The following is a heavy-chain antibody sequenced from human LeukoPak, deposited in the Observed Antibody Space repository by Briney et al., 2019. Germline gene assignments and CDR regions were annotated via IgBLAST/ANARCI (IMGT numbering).Heavy chain of an antibody. CDR1: GDSISSGDYY. V-gene: IGHV4-31*03. CDR2: FYYSGSS. CDR3: ARVREATIAPFFDY. D-gene: IGHD6-13*01. Sequence: PLSLTCTVSGDSISSGDYYWTWIRQHPGKGLEWIACFYYSGSSYYNLSLKSRVIISADTSKNHFSLKLSTVTAADTAVYYCARVREATIAPFFDYWGQGILVTVTS. J-gene: IGHJ4*02.